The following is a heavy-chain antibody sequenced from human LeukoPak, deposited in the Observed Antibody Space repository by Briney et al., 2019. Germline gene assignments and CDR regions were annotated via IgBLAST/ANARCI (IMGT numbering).Heavy chain of an antibody. J-gene: IGHJ4*02. CDR1: GYIFTNYG. D-gene: IGHD3-3*01. CDR2: ISVYNGDT. Sequence: ASVKVSCKASGYIFTNYGISWVRQAPGQGLEWMGWISVYNGDTNYAQKLQGRVTMTTDTSTSTAYMDVRSLRSDDTAVYFCARVEGPSIFGVIDYWGQGTLVTISS. CDR3: ARVEGPSIFGVIDY. V-gene: IGHV1-18*01.